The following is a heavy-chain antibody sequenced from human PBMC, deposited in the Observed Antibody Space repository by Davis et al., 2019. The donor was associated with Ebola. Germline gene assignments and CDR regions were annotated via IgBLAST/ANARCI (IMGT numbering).Heavy chain of an antibody. V-gene: IGHV1-8*01. J-gene: IGHJ6*02. D-gene: IGHD3-9*01. CDR3: ARTRPITIHSFYYYGMDV. CDR1: GYTFTNYD. Sequence: ASVKVSCKASGYTFTNYDVHWVRQGTGQGLEWIGWMNPNSANTGYGQKFQGRVTMTRNTSISTAYMELSSLRSEDTAVYYCARTRPITIHSFYYYGMDVWGQGTTVTVSS. CDR2: MNPNSANT.